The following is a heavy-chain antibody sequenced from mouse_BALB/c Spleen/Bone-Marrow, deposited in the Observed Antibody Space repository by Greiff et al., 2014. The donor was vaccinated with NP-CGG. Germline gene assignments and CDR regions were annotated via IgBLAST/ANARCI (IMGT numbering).Heavy chain of an antibody. D-gene: IGHD2-3*01. CDR2: IDPANGNT. J-gene: IGHJ4*01. V-gene: IGHV14-3*02. Sequence: EVQLQQSGAELVKPGASVKLSCTASGFNIKDTYMHWVKQRPEQGLEWIGRIDPANGNTKYDPKFQGKATITADTSSNTAYLQLSSLTSEDTAVYYCARGLLQYYYALDYWGQGTSVPVSS. CDR1: GFNIKDTY. CDR3: ARGLLQYYYALDY.